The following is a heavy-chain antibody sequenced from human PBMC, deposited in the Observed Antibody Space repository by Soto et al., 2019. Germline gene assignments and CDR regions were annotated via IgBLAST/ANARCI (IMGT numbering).Heavy chain of an antibody. D-gene: IGHD2-15*01. CDR1: GFTFRNHA. V-gene: IGHV3-30-3*01. CDR3: ARVDREDILVVVGSRPGEYGTDI. CDR2: IAHDGSNA. J-gene: IGHJ6*02. Sequence: VQLVESGGGVVQPGGSLRLSCAASGFTFRNHAMHWVRQAPGNGLECLAVIAHDGSNAFYRDSVKGRLTVSRDNSLNTLYLYMNSLISEDTGVYYGARVDREDILVVVGSRPGEYGTDIWGRGTTVIVSS.